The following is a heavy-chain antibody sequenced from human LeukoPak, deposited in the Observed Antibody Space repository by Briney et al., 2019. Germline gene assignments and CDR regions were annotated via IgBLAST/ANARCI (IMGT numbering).Heavy chain of an antibody. CDR1: GYTFTSYA. V-gene: IGHV1-3*03. CDR3: ARGGYDFWSGYYNMDV. J-gene: IGHJ6*03. Sequence: ASVKVSCKASGYTFTSYAMNWVRQAPGQGLEWMGWINAGNGNTKYSQEFQGRVTITRDTSASTAYMELSRLRSEDMAVYYCARGGYDFWSGYYNMDVWGRGTTVTVSS. D-gene: IGHD3-3*01. CDR2: INAGNGNT.